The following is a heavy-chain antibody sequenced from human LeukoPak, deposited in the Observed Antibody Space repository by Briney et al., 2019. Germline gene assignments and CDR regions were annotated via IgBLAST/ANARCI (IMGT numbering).Heavy chain of an antibody. CDR3: ARETGQTYYYDSSGYYYAFDI. CDR2: IYYSGST. D-gene: IGHD3-22*01. J-gene: IGHJ3*02. CDR1: GGSISSSSYY. Sequence: SETLSLTCTVSGGSISSSSYYWGWIRQPPGKGLEWIGSIYYSGSTYYNPSLKSRVTISVDTSKNQFSLKLSSVTAADTAVYYCARETGQTYYYDSSGYYYAFDIWGQGTMVTVSS. V-gene: IGHV4-39*07.